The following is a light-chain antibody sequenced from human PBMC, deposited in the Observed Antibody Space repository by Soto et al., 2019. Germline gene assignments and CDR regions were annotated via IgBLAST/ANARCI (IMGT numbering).Light chain of an antibody. CDR1: SRDVGGYNS. V-gene: IGLV2-14*03. J-gene: IGLJ1*01. CDR3: SSFTSSMTNV. Sequence: QSALTQPASVSGSPGESITISCTGTSRDVGGYNSVSWYQHHPGKAPKLKLYDVGDRPSGVSYRFSGSKSGNTASLTISGLQAADEADDFCSSFTSSMTNVFGSGTKVTVL. CDR2: DVG.